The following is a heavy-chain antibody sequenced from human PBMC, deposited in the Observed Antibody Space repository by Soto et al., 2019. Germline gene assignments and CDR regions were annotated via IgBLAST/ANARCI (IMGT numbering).Heavy chain of an antibody. J-gene: IGHJ5*02. CDR1: GGPFSSYA. CDR2: IIPIFGTA. Sequence: QVQLVQSGAEVKKPGSAVKVSCKASGGPFSSYAISWVRQAPGQGREWMGGIIPIFGTANYAQKFQGRVTITADESTSTAYMELSSLRAEDTAVYYCARGLPQPASWFDPWGQGTLVTVSS. V-gene: IGHV1-69*01. CDR3: ARGLPQPASWFDP.